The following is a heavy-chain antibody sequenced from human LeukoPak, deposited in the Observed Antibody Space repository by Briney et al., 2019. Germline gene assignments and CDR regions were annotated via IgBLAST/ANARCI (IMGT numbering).Heavy chain of an antibody. Sequence: ETLSLTCTVSGGSTSSYYWSWIRQPPGKGLEWIGLISHSGSTYYHPSLNSRGTISVDTSKKQVSLRLSSVTAADTAVYYCARQAGFGLEFDPWGQGTLVTVSS. CDR1: GGSTSSYY. D-gene: IGHD3-16*01. CDR3: ARQAGFGLEFDP. CDR2: ISHSGST. J-gene: IGHJ5*02. V-gene: IGHV4-59*08.